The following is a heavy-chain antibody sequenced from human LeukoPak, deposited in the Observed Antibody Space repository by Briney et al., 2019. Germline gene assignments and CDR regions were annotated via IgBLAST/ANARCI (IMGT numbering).Heavy chain of an antibody. D-gene: IGHD2-8*01. J-gene: IGHJ4*02. V-gene: IGHV4-59*08. CDR1: GGSIRSYH. CDR2: INSRGDT. CDR3: ARTTSNGSADY. Sequence: SETLSLTCTVSGGSIRSYHWSWIRQSPGKALEGIAYINSRGDTKYNPSLKSRVTISMDTPKNKFSLKVSSVTDADTALYFCARTTSNGSADYWGQGTQVTVSA.